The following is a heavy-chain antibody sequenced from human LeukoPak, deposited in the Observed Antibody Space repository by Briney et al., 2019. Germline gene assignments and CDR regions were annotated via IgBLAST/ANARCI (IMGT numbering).Heavy chain of an antibody. Sequence: SETLSLTCAVYGGSFSGYYWSWIRQPPGKGLEWIGEINHSGSTNYNPSLKSRVTISVDTSKNQFSLKLSSVTAADTAVYYCARVRRGYSYGSYYFDYWGQGTLVTVSS. CDR3: ARVRRGYSYGSYYFDY. CDR1: GGSFSGYY. CDR2: INHSGST. J-gene: IGHJ4*02. V-gene: IGHV4-34*01. D-gene: IGHD5-18*01.